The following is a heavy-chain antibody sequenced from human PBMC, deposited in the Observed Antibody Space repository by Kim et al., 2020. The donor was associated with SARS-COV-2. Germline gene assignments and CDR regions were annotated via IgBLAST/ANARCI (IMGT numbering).Heavy chain of an antibody. D-gene: IGHD6-19*01. Sequence: ASVKVSCKTSGNTFSDYYFHWVRQAPGQGLEWMGLVDPSTGTKISAQRFQGRVSLTTDTPTSTVYMEVSRLRSEDTAIYYCARSRGWYRGFDYWGQGTVV. J-gene: IGHJ4*02. CDR2: VDPSTGTK. V-gene: IGHV1-46*01. CDR3: ARSRGWYRGFDY. CDR1: GNTFSDYY.